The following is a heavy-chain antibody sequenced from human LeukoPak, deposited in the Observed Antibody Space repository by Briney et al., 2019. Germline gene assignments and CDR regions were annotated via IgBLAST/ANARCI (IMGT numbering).Heavy chain of an antibody. Sequence: GRSLRLSCEASGFTFSSYAMSWVRQAPGKGLEWVSTISGIGGSTNYADSVKGRFTISRDNSKSTLYRQMNSLRAEDTAVYYCAKRPARYYDSSGPLDYWGQGTLVTVSS. V-gene: IGHV3-23*01. CDR3: AKRPARYYDSSGPLDY. CDR2: ISGIGGST. J-gene: IGHJ4*02. CDR1: GFTFSSYA. D-gene: IGHD3-22*01.